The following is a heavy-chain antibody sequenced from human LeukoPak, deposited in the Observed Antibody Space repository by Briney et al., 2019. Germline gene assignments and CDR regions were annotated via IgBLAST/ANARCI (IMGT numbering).Heavy chain of an antibody. Sequence: SETLSLTCAVYGGSFSSYYWSWIRQPPGKGLEWIGYIYYSGSTNYNPSLKSRVTISVDTSKNQFSLKLSSVTAADTAVYYCAKDYRVVVTAKLDYWGQGTLVTASS. CDR2: IYYSGST. V-gene: IGHV4-59*01. CDR1: GGSFSSYY. CDR3: AKDYRVVVTAKLDY. D-gene: IGHD2-21*02. J-gene: IGHJ4*02.